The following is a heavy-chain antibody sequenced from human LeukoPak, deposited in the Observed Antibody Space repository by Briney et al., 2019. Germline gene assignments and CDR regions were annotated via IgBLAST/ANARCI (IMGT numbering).Heavy chain of an antibody. CDR2: IKPDGSEK. D-gene: IGHD4/OR15-4a*01. CDR1: GFTFSAYW. CDR3: ARDDYGGAGY. V-gene: IGHV3-7*01. J-gene: IGHJ4*02. Sequence: GGSLRLSCAASGFTFSAYWMSWVRQAPGKGLEWVANIKPDGSEKYYIDSVKGRFAIFRDNAKNSLSLQMNSLRAEDTAVYYCARDDYGGAGYWGQGTLVTVSS.